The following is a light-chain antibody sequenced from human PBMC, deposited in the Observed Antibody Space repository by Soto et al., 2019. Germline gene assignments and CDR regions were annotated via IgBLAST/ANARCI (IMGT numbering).Light chain of an antibody. Sequence: QSALTQPASVSGSPGQSITISCTGTSSDVGSYNLVSWYQQHPGKAPKLMIYEVTKRPSGVSNRFSGSKSGNTASLSISGLRAGEGADYYCPSYAGSSTWFFGGGTKVTVL. CDR3: PSYAGSSTWF. J-gene: IGLJ2*01. CDR1: SSDVGSYNL. CDR2: EVT. V-gene: IGLV2-23*02.